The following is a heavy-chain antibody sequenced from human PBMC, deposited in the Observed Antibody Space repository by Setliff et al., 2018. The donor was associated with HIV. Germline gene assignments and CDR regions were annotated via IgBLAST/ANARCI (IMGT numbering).Heavy chain of an antibody. D-gene: IGHD3-22*01. CDR2: MNPNSGNT. Sequence: GASVKVSCKASGYTFTGYYMHWVRQAPGQGLEWMGWMNPNSGNTGYAQKFQGRVTMTRNTSKNQLSLKLSSVTAADTAVYYCASSRGFYALPSWGQGTLVTVSS. V-gene: IGHV1-8*02. J-gene: IGHJ5*02. CDR3: ASSRGFYALPS. CDR1: GYTFTGYY.